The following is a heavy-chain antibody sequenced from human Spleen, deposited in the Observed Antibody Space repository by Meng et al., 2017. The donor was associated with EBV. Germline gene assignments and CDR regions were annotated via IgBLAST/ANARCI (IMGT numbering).Heavy chain of an antibody. CDR1: GYTFTSYA. CDR2: MNTANGNT. J-gene: IGHJ5*02. Sequence: LVLSGAEGKKAGVSVKVSCKSYGYTFTSYALHWVRLAPGQGLEWMGWMNTANGNTKYSQTFQGRVTFTRDTSATTAYMELSGLRSEDTAMYYCARDGTSNWLLNWFDPWGQGTLVTVSS. D-gene: IGHD6-13*01. CDR3: ARDGTSNWLLNWFDP. V-gene: IGHV1-3*04.